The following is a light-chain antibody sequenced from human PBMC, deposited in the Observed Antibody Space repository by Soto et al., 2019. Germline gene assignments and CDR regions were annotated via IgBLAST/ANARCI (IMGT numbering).Light chain of an antibody. CDR2: GSS. CDR1: RSXLSN. Sequence: EIVLPHCPGTLSLSPGERSTLSCRASRSXLSNLAWYQQKPGQAPSVLXDGSSTSATGSPARXSGSGSATEFTPTISSIQSSDCYTYYFQQYNNGPTTFGQGTRLEIK. CDR3: QQYNNGPTT. J-gene: IGKJ5*01. V-gene: IGKV3-15*01.